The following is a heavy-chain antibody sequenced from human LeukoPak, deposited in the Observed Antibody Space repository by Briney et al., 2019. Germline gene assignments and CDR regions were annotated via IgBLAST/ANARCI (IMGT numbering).Heavy chain of an antibody. D-gene: IGHD3-10*01. J-gene: IGHJ4*02. CDR1: GLTFSNAW. CDR3: TTKYYYGSGNYYKTFDY. Sequence: KPGGSLRLSCAASGLTFSNAWMTWVRQAPGKGLEWVGRIKSKTDGGTTDYAAPVKGRFTISRDDTKNTLYLQMNSLKTEDTAVYYCTTKYYYGSGNYYKTFDYWGQGTLVTVSS. V-gene: IGHV3-15*01. CDR2: IKSKTDGGTT.